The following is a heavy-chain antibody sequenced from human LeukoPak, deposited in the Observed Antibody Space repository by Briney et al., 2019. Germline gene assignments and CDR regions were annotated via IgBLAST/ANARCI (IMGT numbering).Heavy chain of an antibody. J-gene: IGHJ4*02. D-gene: IGHD6-19*01. CDR2: IYTSGST. Sequence: PSETPSLTCTVSGGSISSYYWSWIRQPPGKGLEWIGRIYTSGSTNYNPSLKSRVTMSVDTSKNQFSLKLSSVTAADTAVYYCARDAPYSSGWYDPLDYWGQGTLVTVSS. CDR1: GGSISSYY. V-gene: IGHV4-4*07. CDR3: ARDAPYSSGWYDPLDY.